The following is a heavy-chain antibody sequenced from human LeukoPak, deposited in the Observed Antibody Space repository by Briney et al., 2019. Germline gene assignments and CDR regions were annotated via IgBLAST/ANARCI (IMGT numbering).Heavy chain of an antibody. V-gene: IGHV4-34*01. CDR2: INHSGST. D-gene: IGHD6-13*01. Sequence: SETLSLTCAVYGGSFSGYYWSWIRQPPGKGLEWIGEINHSGSTNYNPSLKSRVTISVDTSKNQFSLKLSSVTAADTAVYYCAREGSSSWSPYNWFDPWGQGTLVTVSS. CDR3: AREGSSSWSPYNWFDP. J-gene: IGHJ5*02. CDR1: GGSFSGYY.